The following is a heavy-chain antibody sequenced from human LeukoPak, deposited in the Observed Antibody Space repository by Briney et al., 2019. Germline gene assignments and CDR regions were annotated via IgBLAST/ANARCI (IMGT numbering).Heavy chain of an antibody. CDR2: IYTSGST. D-gene: IGHD3-9*01. Sequence: SETLSLTCTVSGGSISSGSYYWSWIRQPAGKGLEWIGRIYTSGSTNYNPSLKSRVTISVDTSKNQFSLKLSSVTAADTAVYYCARVFSPFDWQNWFDPWGQGTLVTVSS. V-gene: IGHV4-61*02. CDR3: ARVFSPFDWQNWFDP. J-gene: IGHJ5*02. CDR1: GGSISSGSYY.